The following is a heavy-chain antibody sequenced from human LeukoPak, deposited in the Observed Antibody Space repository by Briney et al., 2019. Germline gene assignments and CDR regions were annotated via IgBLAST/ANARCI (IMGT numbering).Heavy chain of an antibody. Sequence: GGSLRLSCAASGFTFSSYSMNWVRQAPGKGLEWVSSISSSSSYIYYADSVKGRFTISRDNAKNSLYLQMNSLRAEDTAVYYCARDGEVGIASGYIDVWGKGTTVTVSS. CDR2: ISSSSSYI. J-gene: IGHJ6*03. D-gene: IGHD6-13*01. CDR1: GFTFSSYS. CDR3: ARDGEVGIASGYIDV. V-gene: IGHV3-21*01.